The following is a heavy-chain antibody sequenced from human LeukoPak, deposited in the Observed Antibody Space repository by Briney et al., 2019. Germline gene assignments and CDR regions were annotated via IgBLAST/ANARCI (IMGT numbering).Heavy chain of an antibody. CDR1: GGSISSSSYY. D-gene: IGHD6-6*01. CDR3: ATQPLHSSSAFDY. J-gene: IGHJ4*02. CDR2: IYYSGST. V-gene: IGHV4-39*01. Sequence: PSETLSLSCTVSGGSISSSSYYWGWIRQPPGKGLEWIGSIYYSGSTYYNPSLKSRVTISVDTSKNQFSLKLSSVTAADTAVYYCATQPLHSSSAFDYWGQGTLVTVSS.